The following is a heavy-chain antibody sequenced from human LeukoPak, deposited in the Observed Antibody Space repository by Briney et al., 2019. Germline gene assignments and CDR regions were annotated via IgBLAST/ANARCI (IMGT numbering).Heavy chain of an antibody. J-gene: IGHJ4*02. CDR1: GGSINSYY. CDR2: IYYSGST. CDR3: ARHDSLLVWFDY. Sequence: SETLSLTCTVSGGSINSYYWSWIRQPPGKGLEWIGYIYYSGSTNYNPSLKSRVTISVDTSKNQFSLKLSSVTAADTALYYCARHDSLLVWFDYWGLGTLVTVSS. V-gene: IGHV4-59*08. D-gene: IGHD2-8*01.